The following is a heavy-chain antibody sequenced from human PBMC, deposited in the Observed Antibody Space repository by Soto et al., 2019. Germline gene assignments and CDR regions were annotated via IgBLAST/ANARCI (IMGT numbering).Heavy chain of an antibody. D-gene: IGHD3-10*01. CDR2: ISSSSSYI. CDR1: GFTFSSYS. CDR3: ARDEYYYGSGSPLGSYYYYYMDV. J-gene: IGHJ6*03. V-gene: IGHV3-21*01. Sequence: GSLRLSCAASGFTFSSYSMSWVRQAPGKGLEWVSSISSSSSYIYYADSVKGRFTISRDNAKNSLYLQMNSLRAEDTAVYYCARDEYYYGSGSPLGSYYYYYMDVWGKGTTVTVSS.